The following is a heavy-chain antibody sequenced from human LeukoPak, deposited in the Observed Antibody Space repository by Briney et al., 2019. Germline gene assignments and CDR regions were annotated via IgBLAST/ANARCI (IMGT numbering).Heavy chain of an antibody. D-gene: IGHD3-22*01. Sequence: GGSLRLSCTASGFTFSTYTMHWVRQAPGMGLEWVAFIHFDGSEIYYADSVKGRFAISRDNSKNTLYLQMNSLRAEDTAVYYCAKGSDYYDSSGYYSYWGQGTLVTVSS. J-gene: IGHJ4*02. V-gene: IGHV3-30*09. CDR1: GFTFSTYT. CDR3: AKGSDYYDSSGYYSY. CDR2: IHFDGSEI.